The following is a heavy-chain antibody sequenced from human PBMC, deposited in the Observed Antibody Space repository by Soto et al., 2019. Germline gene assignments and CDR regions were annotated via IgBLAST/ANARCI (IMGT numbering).Heavy chain of an antibody. J-gene: IGHJ6*02. D-gene: IGHD6-19*01. CDR1: GFTFSSYS. Sequence: GGSLRLSCAASGFTFSSYSMNWVRQAPGKGLEWVSSISSSSSYIYYADSVKGRFTTSRDNAKNSLYLQMNSLRAEDTAVYYCARDQKAVAGNYYYGMDVWGQGTTVTVSS. CDR2: ISSSSSYI. CDR3: ARDQKAVAGNYYYGMDV. V-gene: IGHV3-21*01.